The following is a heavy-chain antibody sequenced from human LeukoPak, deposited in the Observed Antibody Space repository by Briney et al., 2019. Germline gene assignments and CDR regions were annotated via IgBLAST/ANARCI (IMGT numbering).Heavy chain of an antibody. Sequence: SETLSLTCTVFGGSISSYYWSWIQEPAGKGLEWIGRIYTSGSTNYNPSLKSRVTISVDKSKNQFSLKLSSVTAADTAVYYCARDLSGSYYAWFDPWGQGTLVTVSS. CDR2: IYTSGST. V-gene: IGHV4-4*07. CDR1: GGSISSYY. D-gene: IGHD1-26*01. CDR3: ARDLSGSYYAWFDP. J-gene: IGHJ5*02.